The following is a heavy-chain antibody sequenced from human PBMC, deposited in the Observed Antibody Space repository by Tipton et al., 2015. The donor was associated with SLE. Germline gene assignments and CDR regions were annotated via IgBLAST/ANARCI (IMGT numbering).Heavy chain of an antibody. CDR1: GGSISGYY. CDR2: ISFSGLT. CDR3: ARGKDYDFWSGYYRRDASDI. D-gene: IGHD3-3*01. V-gene: IGHV4-59*12. J-gene: IGHJ3*02. Sequence: LRLSCTVSGGSISGYYWSWVRQPPGKGLEWIGYISFSGLTNYNPSVRSRVSTSMDTSKNQFSLKLSSVTAADTSVYYCARGKDYDFWSGYYRRDASDIWGQGTMVTVSS.